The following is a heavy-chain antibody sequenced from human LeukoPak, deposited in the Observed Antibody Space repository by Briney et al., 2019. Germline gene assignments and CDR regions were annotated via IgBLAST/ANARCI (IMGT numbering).Heavy chain of an antibody. CDR2: INHNGST. J-gene: IGHJ3*02. CDR3: ARRIVSLEYSSSSAATDAFDI. V-gene: IGHV4-34*01. D-gene: IGHD6-6*01. CDR1: GGSFSGYY. Sequence: SETLSLTCGVSGGSFSGYYWNWIRQAPGKGLEWIGEINHNGSTSSNPSLKSRVTISVDTSRSRFSLKLNSATAADTAVYYCARRIVSLEYSSSSAATDAFDIWGQGTMVTVSS.